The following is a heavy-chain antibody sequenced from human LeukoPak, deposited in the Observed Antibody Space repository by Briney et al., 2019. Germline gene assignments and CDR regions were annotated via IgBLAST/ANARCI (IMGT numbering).Heavy chain of an antibody. D-gene: IGHD5-18*01. Sequence: GGSLRLSCAASGFTFDDYGMSWVRQAPGKGLEWVSGINWNGGSTGYADSVKGRFTISRDNSKNTLYLQMNSLRAEDTAVYYCAKVAGYSYVGVYYFDYWGQGTLVTVSS. V-gene: IGHV3-20*04. CDR3: AKVAGYSYVGVYYFDY. J-gene: IGHJ4*02. CDR1: GFTFDDYG. CDR2: INWNGGST.